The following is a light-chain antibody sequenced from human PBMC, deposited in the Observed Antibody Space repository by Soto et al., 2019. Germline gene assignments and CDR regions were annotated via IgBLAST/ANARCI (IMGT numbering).Light chain of an antibody. CDR2: SAS. Sequence: DIQITQSPSSLSASIGDRVTITCRASQGISNYLAWYQQEPGKVPKLLIYSASTLQLGVPSRFSGSGSGTDFTLTISNLQPEDVATYYCQKHNSAPFTFGPGTKVDIK. J-gene: IGKJ3*01. CDR1: QGISNY. CDR3: QKHNSAPFT. V-gene: IGKV1-27*01.